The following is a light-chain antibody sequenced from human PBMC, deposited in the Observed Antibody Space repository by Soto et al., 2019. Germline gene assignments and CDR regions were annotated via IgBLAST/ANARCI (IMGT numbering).Light chain of an antibody. CDR3: ASWDGSLNGWV. CDR1: SSNIGRDN. V-gene: IGLV1-44*01. CDR2: NNN. Sequence: QTVVTQPPSASGTPGQRVTISCSGSSSNIGRDNVNWYHQFPGTAPKLLIYNNNLRPSGVPDRFSGSKSGTSASLAISGLQSEDEADYYCASWDGSLNGWVFGGGTKLTVL. J-gene: IGLJ3*02.